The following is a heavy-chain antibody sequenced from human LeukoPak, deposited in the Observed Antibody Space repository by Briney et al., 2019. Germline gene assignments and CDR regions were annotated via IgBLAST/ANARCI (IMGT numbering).Heavy chain of an antibody. CDR2: INRSGST. CDR3: ARFGTY. D-gene: IGHD3-10*01. CDR1: GGSFSGYF. J-gene: IGHJ4*02. Sequence: PSETLSLTCAVYGGSFSGYFWSWIRQPPGKGLEWIGEINRSGSTTYNPSLKSRVTISVDTSKNQFSLKLNSVTAADRAVYYCARFGTYWGQGILVTVSS. V-gene: IGHV4-34*01.